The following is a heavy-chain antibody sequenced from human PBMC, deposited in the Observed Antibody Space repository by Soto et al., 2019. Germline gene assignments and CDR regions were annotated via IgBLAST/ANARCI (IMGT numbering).Heavy chain of an antibody. CDR3: ASSLTTVTPDTRGH. CDR2: ISSSSSYI. Sequence: GGSLRLSCAASGFTFSSYSMNWVRQAPGKGLEWVSSISSSSSYIYYADSVKGRFTISRDNAKNSLYLQMNSLRAEDTAVYYCASSLTTVTPDTRGHWGQGTLVTVSS. J-gene: IGHJ1*01. V-gene: IGHV3-21*01. D-gene: IGHD4-17*01. CDR1: GFTFSSYS.